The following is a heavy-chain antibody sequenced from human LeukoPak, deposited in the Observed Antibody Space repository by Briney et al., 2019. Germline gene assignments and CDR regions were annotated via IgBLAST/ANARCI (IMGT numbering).Heavy chain of an antibody. CDR1: GFTFSSYA. CDR3: ANGRLYGYFDY. D-gene: IGHD3-10*01. CDR2: ISGGGGTT. Sequence: GGSLRLSCAATGFTFSSYAMNWVRQAPEKGLEWVAAISGGGGTTYYADSVKGRFTISRDNSKNTLYLQMNSLRAEDTAVYYCANGRLYGYFDYWGQGTLVTVSS. V-gene: IGHV3-23*01. J-gene: IGHJ4*02.